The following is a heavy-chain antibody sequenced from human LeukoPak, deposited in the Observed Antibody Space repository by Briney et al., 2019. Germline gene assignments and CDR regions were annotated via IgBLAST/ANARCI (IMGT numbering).Heavy chain of an antibody. CDR2: ISSSSSTI. CDR1: GFTFSSYS. J-gene: IGHJ4*02. V-gene: IGHV3-48*01. Sequence: GGSLRLSCAASGFTFSSYSMNWVRQAPGKGLEWVSYISSSSSTIYYADSVKGRFTISRDNAKSSLYLQMNSLRAEDTAVYYCARVVLGGVLWFGIDYWGQGTLVTVSS. D-gene: IGHD3-10*01. CDR3: ARVVLGGVLWFGIDY.